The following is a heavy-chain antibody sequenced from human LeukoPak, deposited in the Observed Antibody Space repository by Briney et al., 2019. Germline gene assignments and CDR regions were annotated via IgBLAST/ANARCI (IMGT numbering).Heavy chain of an antibody. CDR2: IYYSGST. J-gene: IGHJ6*02. Sequence: SETLSLTCTGSGGSISSYYWSWIRQPPGKGLEWIGYIYYSGSTNYNPSLKSRVTISVDTSKNQFSLKLSSVTAADTAVYYCARRGTYYDFWSGYLDYYYGMDVWGQGTTVTVSS. V-gene: IGHV4-59*08. D-gene: IGHD3-3*01. CDR3: ARRGTYYDFWSGYLDYYYGMDV. CDR1: GGSISSYY.